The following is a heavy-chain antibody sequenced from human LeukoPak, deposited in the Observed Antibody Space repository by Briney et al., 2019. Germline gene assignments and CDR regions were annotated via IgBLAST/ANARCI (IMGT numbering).Heavy chain of an antibody. J-gene: IGHJ4*02. CDR1: GFSLSTSGMC. V-gene: IGHV2-70*11. CDR2: IDWDDDK. Sequence: ESGPTLVNPTQTLTLTCTFSGFSLSTSGMCVSWIRQPPGKALEWLARIDWDDDKYYSTSLKTRLTISKDTSKNQVVLTMTNMDPVDTATYYCARIRVSHTGTNDFDYLGQGTLVTVSS. CDR3: ARIRVSHTGTNDFDY. D-gene: IGHD1-1*01.